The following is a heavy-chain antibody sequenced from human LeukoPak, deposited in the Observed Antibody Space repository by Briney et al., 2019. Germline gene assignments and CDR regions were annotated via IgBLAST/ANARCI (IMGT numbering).Heavy chain of an antibody. CDR1: EYSFTTYR. Sequence: GESLKISRKGSEYSFTTYRIGLVRQMPGKGLEWMGIIYPGDSDTRYSPSFQGQVTISADKSISTAYLQWSSLKASDTAMYYCASHDIVARPFDYWGQGTLVTVSS. D-gene: IGHD5-12*01. J-gene: IGHJ4*02. V-gene: IGHV5-51*01. CDR3: ASHDIVARPFDY. CDR2: IYPGDSDT.